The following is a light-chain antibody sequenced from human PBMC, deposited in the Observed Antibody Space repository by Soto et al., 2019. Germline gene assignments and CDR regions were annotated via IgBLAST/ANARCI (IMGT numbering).Light chain of an antibody. CDR3: QLSDSSLP. Sequence: IQMTNSPSTLSASIIDRFTITFRASQNIDDYLAWYQQKPGKAPKLLIYDASNLQSGVPSRFSGSGSGTEFTLIISSLQPDDFATYYCQLSDSSLPFGQGTRLEI. CDR2: DAS. CDR1: QNIDDY. J-gene: IGKJ5*01. V-gene: IGKV1-5*01.